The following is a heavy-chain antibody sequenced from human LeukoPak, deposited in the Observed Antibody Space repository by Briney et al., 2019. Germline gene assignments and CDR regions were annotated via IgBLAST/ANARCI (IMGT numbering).Heavy chain of an antibody. CDR2: INPRTGST. D-gene: IGHD3-22*01. Sequence: ASVKVSCKASGYTFTSYYIFWVRQAPGQGLEWMGIINPRTGSTSYSQKFQGRATMTRDMSTSTVYMESSSLRSEDTALYYCARGVHVRVYDSNPHYGHYWGQGTLVTVSS. J-gene: IGHJ4*02. V-gene: IGHV1-46*01. CDR3: ARGVHVRVYDSNPHYGHY. CDR1: GYTFTSYY.